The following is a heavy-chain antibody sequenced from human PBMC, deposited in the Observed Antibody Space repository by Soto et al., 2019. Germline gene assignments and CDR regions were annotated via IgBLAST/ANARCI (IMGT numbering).Heavy chain of an antibody. D-gene: IGHD6-19*01. V-gene: IGHV1-69*13. CDR1: GGTFSSYA. Sequence: GASLKVSCKASGGTFSSYAISWVRQAPGQGLEWMGGIIPIFGTANYAQKFQGRVTITADESTSTAYMELSSLRSEDTAVYYCARGGIAVAGPRARNYYYGMDVWGQGTTVTVSS. J-gene: IGHJ6*02. CDR2: IIPIFGTA. CDR3: ARGGIAVAGPRARNYYYGMDV.